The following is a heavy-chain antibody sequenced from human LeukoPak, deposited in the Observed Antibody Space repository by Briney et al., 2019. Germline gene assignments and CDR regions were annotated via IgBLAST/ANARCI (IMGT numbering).Heavy chain of an antibody. V-gene: IGHV4-59*12. CDR2: IYYSGST. CDR3: ARASVFGGAFDI. CDR1: GGSISSYY. D-gene: IGHD4-23*01. J-gene: IGHJ3*02. Sequence: PSETLSLTCTVSGGSISSYYGSWLREPPGKGGEGIGNIYYSGSTYYNPSLKSRVTISVDTSKNQFSLKLSSVTAADTAVYYCARASVFGGAFDIWGQGTMVTVSS.